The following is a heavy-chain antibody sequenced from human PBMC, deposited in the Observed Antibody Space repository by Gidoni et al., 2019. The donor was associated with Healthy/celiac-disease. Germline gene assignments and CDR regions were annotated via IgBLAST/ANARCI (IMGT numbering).Heavy chain of an antibody. CDR2: ISYDGSNK. Sequence: QVQLVESGGGVVQPGRSLRLSCAASGFSFGSYGMHWVRQAPGKGLEWVALISYDGSNKYYADSVKGRFTISRDNSKNTLYLQMNSLRAEDTALYYCAKDRTSEIAPRSGAGDFRFDPWGQGTLVTVSS. CDR3: AKDRTSEIAPRSGAGDFRFDP. V-gene: IGHV3-30*18. D-gene: IGHD6-6*01. CDR1: GFSFGSYG. J-gene: IGHJ5*02.